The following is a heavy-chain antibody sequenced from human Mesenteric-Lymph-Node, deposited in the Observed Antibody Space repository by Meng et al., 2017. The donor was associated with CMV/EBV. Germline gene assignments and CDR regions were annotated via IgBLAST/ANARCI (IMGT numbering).Heavy chain of an antibody. Sequence: GESLKISCAASGLNVSSNYMSWVRQAPGKGLEWVSVISSGGRTNYADAVRGRFTISRDKSKNTLYLQMNSLRAEDTAVYYCAKDSYYYDSSGYWDYWGQGTLVTVSS. V-gene: IGHV3-53*01. CDR1: GLNVSSNY. J-gene: IGHJ4*02. CDR2: ISSGGRT. CDR3: AKDSYYYDSSGYWDY. D-gene: IGHD3-22*01.